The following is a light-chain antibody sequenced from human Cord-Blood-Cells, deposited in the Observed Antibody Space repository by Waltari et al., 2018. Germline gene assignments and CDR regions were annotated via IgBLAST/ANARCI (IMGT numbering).Light chain of an antibody. CDR1: QSISNH. Sequence: DIQLTQSPSSLSASVGDRVTITCRASQSISNHLNWYKQKPGKAPKLRIYAASSLKSGVPSRFSGSGSGTDFTLTISSLQPEDFATYYCQQSYSTPFTFGPGTKVDIK. V-gene: IGKV1-39*01. J-gene: IGKJ3*01. CDR3: QQSYSTPFT. CDR2: AAS.